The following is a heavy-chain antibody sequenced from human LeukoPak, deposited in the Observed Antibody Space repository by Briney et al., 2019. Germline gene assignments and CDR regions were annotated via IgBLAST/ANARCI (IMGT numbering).Heavy chain of an antibody. V-gene: IGHV3-23*01. CDR3: AKDPGRVYYYGSGNRFDP. Sequence: GGSLRLSCAASGFTFNSYAMNWVRQAPGKGLEWVSVISGSGSSTYYADSVKGRFTISRDNSKNTLYLQMNSLRAEDTAVYYCAKDPGRVYYYGSGNRFDPWGQGTLVTVSS. J-gene: IGHJ5*02. CDR1: GFTFNSYA. CDR2: ISGSGSST. D-gene: IGHD3-10*01.